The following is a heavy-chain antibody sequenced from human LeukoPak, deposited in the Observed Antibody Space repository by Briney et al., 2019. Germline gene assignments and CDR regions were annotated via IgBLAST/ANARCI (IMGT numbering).Heavy chain of an antibody. Sequence: ASVKVSRKVSGYTLTELSMHWVRQAPGKGLEWMGGFDPEDGETIYAQKFQGRVTMTEDTSTDTAYMELSSLRSEDTAVYYCATRGSSDYYFDYWGQGTLVTVSS. CDR1: GYTLTELS. D-gene: IGHD6-6*01. CDR2: FDPEDGET. V-gene: IGHV1-24*01. J-gene: IGHJ4*02. CDR3: ATRGSSDYYFDY.